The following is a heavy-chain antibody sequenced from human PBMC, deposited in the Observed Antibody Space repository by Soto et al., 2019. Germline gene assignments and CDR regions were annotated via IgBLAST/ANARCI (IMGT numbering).Heavy chain of an antibody. Sequence: PSETLSLTCTVSSGSISTYSWNWIRQPPGKGLEWVGYISDIGTTNYNPSLQSRVTISVDTSKNQFSLKLSSVTAADTAVYYCARDLWGYCGTDCYPLDVWGQGTTVTVSS. D-gene: IGHD2-21*02. CDR1: SGSISTYS. V-gene: IGHV4-59*01. CDR3: ARDLWGYCGTDCYPLDV. J-gene: IGHJ6*02. CDR2: ISDIGTT.